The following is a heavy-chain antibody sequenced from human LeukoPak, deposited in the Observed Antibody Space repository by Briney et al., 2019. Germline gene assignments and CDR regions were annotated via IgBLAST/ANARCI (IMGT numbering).Heavy chain of an antibody. CDR1: GDSISSYY. Sequence: SETLSLTCTVSGDSISSYYWSWIRRPPGKGLEWIGYIYYSGSTNYNPSLKSRVTISVDTSKNQFSLKLSSVTAADTAVYYCARHDYSTLYFDYWGQGTLVTVSS. J-gene: IGHJ4*02. CDR3: ARHDYSTLYFDY. CDR2: IYYSGST. D-gene: IGHD4-11*01. V-gene: IGHV4-59*08.